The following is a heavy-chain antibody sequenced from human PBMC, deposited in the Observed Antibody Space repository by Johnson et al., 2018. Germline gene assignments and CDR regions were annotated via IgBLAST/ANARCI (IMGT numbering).Heavy chain of an antibody. V-gene: IGHV4-59*01. Sequence: QVQLQESGPGLVKPSETLSLTCSVSGGSINPYYWSWLRQPPGKGLEWIGFFYDSGRTNYKPSLRSRVTMSVDTSKNQFSLRLSSVTAADTAVYYCARDRDHTPGRAFDYWGQGMLVIVSS. D-gene: IGHD1-14*01. CDR1: GGSINPYY. CDR2: FYDSGRT. J-gene: IGHJ4*02. CDR3: ARDRDHTPGRAFDY.